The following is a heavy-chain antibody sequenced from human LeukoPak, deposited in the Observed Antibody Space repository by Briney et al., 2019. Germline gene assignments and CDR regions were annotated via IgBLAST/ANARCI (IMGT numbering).Heavy chain of an antibody. CDR2: INSDGSWT. J-gene: IGHJ4*02. Sequence: PGGSLRLSCVASGVTLSNYAMSWARQAPGKGLVWVSHINSDGSWTSYADSVKGRFTISKDNAKNTVYLQMNNLRAEDTAVYYCVSFYETYWGRGTLVTVSS. V-gene: IGHV3-74*01. CDR1: GVTLSNYA. CDR3: VSFYETY. D-gene: IGHD2-2*01.